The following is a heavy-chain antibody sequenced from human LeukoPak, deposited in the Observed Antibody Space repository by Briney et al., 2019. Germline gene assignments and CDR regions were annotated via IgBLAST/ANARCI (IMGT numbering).Heavy chain of an antibody. CDR3: ASSYYGSGSYYPGAFDY. CDR1: GYTFTSYG. V-gene: IGHV1-18*01. D-gene: IGHD3-10*01. CDR2: ISAYNGNT. J-gene: IGHJ4*02. Sequence: ASVKVSCKASGYTFTSYGISWVRQAPGQGLEWMGWISAYNGNTNYAQKLQDRVTMTTEISTSTAYMELRSLRSDDTAVYYCASSYYGSGSYYPGAFDYWGQGTLVTVSS.